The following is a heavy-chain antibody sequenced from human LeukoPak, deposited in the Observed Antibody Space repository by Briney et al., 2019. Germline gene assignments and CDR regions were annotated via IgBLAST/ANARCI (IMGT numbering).Heavy chain of an antibody. Sequence: ASVKVSCKASRYTFTSYGISWVRQAPGRGLEWMGWISAYNGNTNYAQKLQGRVTMTTDTSTSTAYMELRSLRSDDTAVYYCARGTHYYDSSGYYLDAFDIWGQGTMVTVSS. V-gene: IGHV1-18*01. CDR3: ARGTHYYDSSGYYLDAFDI. D-gene: IGHD3-22*01. CDR1: RYTFTSYG. J-gene: IGHJ3*02. CDR2: ISAYNGNT.